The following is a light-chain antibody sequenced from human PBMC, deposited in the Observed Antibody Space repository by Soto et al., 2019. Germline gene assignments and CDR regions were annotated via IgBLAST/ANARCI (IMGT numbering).Light chain of an antibody. CDR1: SSDITNFNY. CDR3: SSYTRSSTLV. Sequence: QSALTQPASVSGSPGQSISISCTVISSDITNFNYVSWYQQLPGKAPKLMIYEVTYRPSGVSNRFSGSKSGNTASLTISGLQAEDEADYYCSSYTRSSTLVFGGGTKVTVL. CDR2: EVT. V-gene: IGLV2-14*01. J-gene: IGLJ3*02.